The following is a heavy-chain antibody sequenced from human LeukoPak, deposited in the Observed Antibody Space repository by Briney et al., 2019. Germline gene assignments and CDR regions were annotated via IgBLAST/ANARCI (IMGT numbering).Heavy chain of an antibody. CDR1: GYTLTELS. D-gene: IGHD6-6*01. Sequence: ASVTVSCKVSGYTLTELSMHWVRQAPGKGLEWMGGFDPEDGETIYAQKFQGRVTMTEDTSTDTAYMELSSLRSEDTAVYYCATDLEGAAQFDYWGQGTLVTVSS. V-gene: IGHV1-24*01. CDR2: FDPEDGET. CDR3: ATDLEGAAQFDY. J-gene: IGHJ4*02.